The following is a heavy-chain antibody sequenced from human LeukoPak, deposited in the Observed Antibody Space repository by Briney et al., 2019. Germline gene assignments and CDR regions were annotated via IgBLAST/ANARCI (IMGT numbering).Heavy chain of an antibody. Sequence: ASVKVSCKASGYTFTGYYMHWVRQAPGQGLEWMGWINPNSGGTNHAQKFQGRVTMTRDTSISTAYMELSRLRSDDTAVYYCARDYLGSGSFGYWGQGTLVTVSS. CDR2: INPNSGGT. CDR1: GYTFTGYY. D-gene: IGHD3-10*01. J-gene: IGHJ4*02. CDR3: ARDYLGSGSFGY. V-gene: IGHV1-2*02.